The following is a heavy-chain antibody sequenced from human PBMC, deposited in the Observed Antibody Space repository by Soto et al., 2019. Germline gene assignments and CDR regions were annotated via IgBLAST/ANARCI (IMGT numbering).Heavy chain of an antibody. Sequence: GVALRLSSAASWFTGSRYVMRWVRQAPGKGLEWVSGISGSGVSTYYADSVKGRFTISRDTSQNTLYLQTNSLRAEDTAVYYCASDLHYDSRGYWGQVTLVNVSS. D-gene: IGHD3-22*01. V-gene: IGHV3-23*01. CDR1: WFTGSRYV. J-gene: IGHJ1*01. CDR3: ASDLHYDSRGY. CDR2: ISGSGVST.